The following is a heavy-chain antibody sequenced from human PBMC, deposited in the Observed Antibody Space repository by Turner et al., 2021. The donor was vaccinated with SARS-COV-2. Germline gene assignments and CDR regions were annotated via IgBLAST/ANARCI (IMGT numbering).Heavy chain of an antibody. CDR1: ENTLTKLA. V-gene: IGHV1-24*01. Sequence: QVQVVLSGAAVKQPGASVKVSCKVSENTLTKLAIHWGRQSPGKGLEWMGGVDFENGETKNAQGYQGRLTLTAETSTNTAYMEMSSLRSEDTAIYYCAKLGVTESLLIIDAFDRWGQGTWVTVSS. D-gene: IGHD3-9*01. J-gene: IGHJ3*01. CDR3: AKLGVTESLLIIDAFDR. CDR2: VDFENGET.